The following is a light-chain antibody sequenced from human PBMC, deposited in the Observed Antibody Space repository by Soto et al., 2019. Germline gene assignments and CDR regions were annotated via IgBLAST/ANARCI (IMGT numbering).Light chain of an antibody. J-gene: IGKJ1*01. CDR1: QTVNSDY. CDR3: HQFGYSPRT. CDR2: ATS. Sequence: IVLTPSPGTLPLSPGETATLSCRASQTVNSDYLAWFQQRPGQAPRLLIFATSRRATDVPDRFSGSGSGTDFTPAIRRLEPEDFAVYYCHQFGYSPRTFGQGTKVDIK. V-gene: IGKV3-20*01.